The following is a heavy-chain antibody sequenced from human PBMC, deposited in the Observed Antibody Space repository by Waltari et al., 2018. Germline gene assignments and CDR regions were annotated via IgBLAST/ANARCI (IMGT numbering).Heavy chain of an antibody. CDR1: GGSISSSSYY. V-gene: IGHV4-39*07. CDR3: ARGLGLTTVTTTEAYNWFDP. CDR2: IYYSGST. D-gene: IGHD4-17*01. Sequence: QLQLQESGPGLVKPSETLSLTCTVSGGSISSSSYYWGWIRQPPGKGLEWIGSIYYSGSTYYNPSLKSRVTISVDTSKNQFSLKLSSVTAADTAVYYCARGLGLTTVTTTEAYNWFDPWGQGTLVTVSS. J-gene: IGHJ5*02.